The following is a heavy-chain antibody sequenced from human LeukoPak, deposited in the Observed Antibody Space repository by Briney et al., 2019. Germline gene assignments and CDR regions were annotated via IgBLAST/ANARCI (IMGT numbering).Heavy chain of an antibody. CDR2: INHSGST. Sequence: SETLSLTCAVYGGPFSGYYWSWTRQPPGKALEWIGKINHSGSTNYNSSLKSRVTISVDTSKNQFSLKLSSVTAADTAVYYCARVGQVGVFDYWGQGTLVTVSS. CDR3: ARVGQVGVFDY. V-gene: IGHV4-34*01. CDR1: GGPFSGYY. J-gene: IGHJ4*02. D-gene: IGHD3-10*01.